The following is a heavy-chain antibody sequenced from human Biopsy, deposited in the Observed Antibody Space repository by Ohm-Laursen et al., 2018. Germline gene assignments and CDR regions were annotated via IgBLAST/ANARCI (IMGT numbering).Heavy chain of an antibody. CDR3: ARDPLNGHKHFDY. CDR2: INCKTGAT. CDR1: SYTFTDYN. V-gene: IGHV1-2*02. Sequence: ASVKVSCKASSYTFTDYNIHWMRQAPGQGLEWLGYINCKTGATNYAQKFQGTVTITRDTSISTAYLALGSLRSSDTAIYYCARDPLNGHKHFDYWGQGSLVTVSS. J-gene: IGHJ4*02. D-gene: IGHD2-8*01.